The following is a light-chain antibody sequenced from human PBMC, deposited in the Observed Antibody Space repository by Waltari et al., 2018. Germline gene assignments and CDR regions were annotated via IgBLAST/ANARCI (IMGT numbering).Light chain of an antibody. Sequence: SYVLTQSPSVSVALGQTVRITCQGDSLRSYYASWYQQKPGQAPVLVIYGKNNRPSGIPDRFSGSSSGNTASLTITGAQAEDEADYYCNSRDSSGNHVFGTGTKVTVL. CDR1: SLRSYY. J-gene: IGLJ1*01. V-gene: IGLV3-19*01. CDR2: GKN. CDR3: NSRDSSGNHV.